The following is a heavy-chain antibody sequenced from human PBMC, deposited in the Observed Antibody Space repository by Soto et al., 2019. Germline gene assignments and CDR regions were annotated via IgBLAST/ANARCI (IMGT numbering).Heavy chain of an antibody. V-gene: IGHV3-7*03. CDR2: IKQDGSEK. CDR3: ARDQYYSNYLYYYYGMDV. J-gene: IGHJ6*02. D-gene: IGHD4-4*01. Sequence: GGSLRLSCAASGFTFSSYWMSWVRQAPGKGLEWVANIKQDGSEKYYVDSVKGRFAISRDNAKNSLYLQMNGLRAEDTAVYYCARDQYYSNYLYYYYGMDVWSQGTTVTVSS. CDR1: GFTFSSYW.